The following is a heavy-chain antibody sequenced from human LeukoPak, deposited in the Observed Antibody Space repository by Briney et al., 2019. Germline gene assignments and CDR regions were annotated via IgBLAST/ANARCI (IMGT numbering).Heavy chain of an antibody. CDR1: GFTFSDYY. J-gene: IGHJ4*02. Sequence: PGGSLRLSCAASGFTFSDYYMSWIRQAPGKGLELVSYISSSGSTIYYADSVKGRFTISRDNAKSSLYLQMNSLRAEDTAVYYCAKGSNKLLWFGELSPYDYWGQGTLVTVSS. CDR3: AKGSNKLLWFGELSPYDY. D-gene: IGHD3-10*01. CDR2: ISSSGSTI. V-gene: IGHV3-11*01.